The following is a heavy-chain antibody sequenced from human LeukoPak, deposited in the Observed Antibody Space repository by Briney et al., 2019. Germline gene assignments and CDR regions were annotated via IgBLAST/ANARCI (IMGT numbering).Heavy chain of an antibody. CDR1: GGSITSGGNY. J-gene: IGHJ4*02. CDR3: ARYYCASSSCPGVDY. CDR2: ISHSGST. D-gene: IGHD2-2*01. Sequence: SQTLSLTCTVSGGSITSGGNYWTWIRQHPGEGLEWIGYISHSGSTYCNPSLKSRVTISVDTSKNQFSLQLISVTAADTAVYYCARYYCASSSCPGVDYWGRGTLVTVSS. V-gene: IGHV4-31*03.